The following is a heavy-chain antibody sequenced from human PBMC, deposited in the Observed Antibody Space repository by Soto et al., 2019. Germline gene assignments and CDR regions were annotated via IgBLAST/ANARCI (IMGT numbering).Heavy chain of an antibody. CDR2: ISSSSSYT. CDR1: GFTFSDYY. J-gene: IGHJ3*02. V-gene: IGHV3-11*06. D-gene: IGHD3-22*01. Sequence: VGSLRLSCAASGFTFSDYYMSWIRQAPGKGLEWVSYISSSSSYTNYADSVKGRFTISRDNAKNSLYLQMNSLRAEDTAVYYCARGGGDSRPWGAFDIWGQGTMVTVSS. CDR3: ARGGGDSRPWGAFDI.